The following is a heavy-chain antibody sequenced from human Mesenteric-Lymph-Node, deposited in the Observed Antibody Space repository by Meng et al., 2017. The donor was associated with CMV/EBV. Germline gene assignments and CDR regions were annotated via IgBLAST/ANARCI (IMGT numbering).Heavy chain of an antibody. Sequence: ALHWVRQASGKGLEWVGRIRSKTHHYATAYTASVRGRFAISRDDSTSTAYLQMNSLQPEDTAVYYCIRAMGYDYVWGSYRYFEFWGQGTLVTVSS. D-gene: IGHD3-16*02. CDR2: IRSKTHHYAT. V-gene: IGHV3-73*01. CDR1: A. CDR3: IRAMGYDYVWGSYRYFEF. J-gene: IGHJ4*02.